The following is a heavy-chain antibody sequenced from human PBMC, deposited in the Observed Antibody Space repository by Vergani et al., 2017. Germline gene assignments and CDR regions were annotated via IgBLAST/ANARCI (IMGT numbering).Heavy chain of an antibody. CDR3: AGEEIWFGELLSGPEVNHPYYYYGMDV. Sequence: EVQLVESGGGLVKPGGSLRLSCAASGFTFSAYSMNWVRQAPGKGLEWVSYISSSSSTIYYADSLKGRFTISRDNAKNSLYLQMNSLRAEDTAVYYCAGEEIWFGELLSGPEVNHPYYYYGMDVWGQGTTVTVSS. J-gene: IGHJ6*02. CDR1: GFTFSAYS. D-gene: IGHD3-10*01. CDR2: ISSSSSTI. V-gene: IGHV3-48*04.